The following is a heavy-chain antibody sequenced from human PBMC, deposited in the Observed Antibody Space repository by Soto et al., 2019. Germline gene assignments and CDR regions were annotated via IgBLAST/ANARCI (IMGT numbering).Heavy chain of an antibody. V-gene: IGHV3-30*18. J-gene: IGHJ4*02. CDR3: AKDQASGQGSFDS. CDR1: GFSFNIYG. Sequence: LRLSCAASGFSFNIYGMHWVRQAPDKGLEWVALISYDGSNQYYADSVKGRFTISRDNSKNTLFLQMNSLRADDTAVYYCAKDQASGQGSFDSWGQGTLVTV. CDR2: ISYDGSNQ.